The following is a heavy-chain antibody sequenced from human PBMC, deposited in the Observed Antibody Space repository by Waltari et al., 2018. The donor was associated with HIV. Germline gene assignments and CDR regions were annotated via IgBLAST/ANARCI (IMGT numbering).Heavy chain of an antibody. CDR3: ARIAAPRAAGFDP. CDR2: IIPIFGTA. J-gene: IGHJ5*02. CDR1: GGTFTRHA. V-gene: IGHV1-69*01. Sequence: QVQLVQSGAEVKEPGSSVKVSCKASGGTFTRHAISWVRQAPGQGLEWMGGIIPIFGTANYAQKFQGRVTITADESTSTAYMELSSLRSEDTAVYYCARIAAPRAAGFDPWGQGTLVTVSS. D-gene: IGHD6-13*01.